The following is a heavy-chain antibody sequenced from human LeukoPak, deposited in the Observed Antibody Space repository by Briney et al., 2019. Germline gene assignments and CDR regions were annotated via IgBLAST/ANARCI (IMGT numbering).Heavy chain of an antibody. CDR3: VKDSHSSGYQGVFDI. D-gene: IGHD3-22*01. CDR2: ISWNSGII. Sequence: GRSLRLPCAASGFTFDKYAMHWVRQAPGKGLEWVSGISWNSGIIAYADPVKGRFTISRDNAKNSLYLQMNSLRAEDTALYYCVKDSHSSGYQGVFDIWGQGTIVTVSS. CDR1: GFTFDKYA. J-gene: IGHJ3*02. V-gene: IGHV3-9*01.